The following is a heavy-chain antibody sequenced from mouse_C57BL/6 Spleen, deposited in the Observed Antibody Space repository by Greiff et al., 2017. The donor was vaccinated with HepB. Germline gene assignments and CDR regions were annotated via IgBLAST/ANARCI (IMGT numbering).Heavy chain of an antibody. CDR1: GYAFSSYW. CDR3: AAYYSNSGAMDY. D-gene: IGHD2-5*01. V-gene: IGHV1-80*01. Sequence: QVQLQQSGAELVKPGASVKISCKASGYAFSSYWMNWVKQRPGKGLEWIGQIYPGDGDTNYNGKFKGKATLTADKSSSTAYMQLSSLTSEDSAVYFCAAYYSNSGAMDYWGQGTSVTVSS. J-gene: IGHJ4*01. CDR2: IYPGDGDT.